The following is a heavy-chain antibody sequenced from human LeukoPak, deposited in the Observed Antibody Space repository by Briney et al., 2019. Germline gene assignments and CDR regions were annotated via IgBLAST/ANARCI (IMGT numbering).Heavy chain of an antibody. CDR2: FNNNGDNT. CDR1: GFTLSDYA. V-gene: IGHV3-64D*06. CDR3: VKDRGGVRRDFDH. J-gene: IGHJ4*02. D-gene: IGHD2-15*01. Sequence: PGGSLRLSCSASGFTLSDYAMHWVRQAPGKGLEYASGFNNNGDNTFYADSVKGRFTISRDSSKNTLFLQMSSLRTEDTAVYYCVKDRGGVRRDFDHWGQGTQVTVTS.